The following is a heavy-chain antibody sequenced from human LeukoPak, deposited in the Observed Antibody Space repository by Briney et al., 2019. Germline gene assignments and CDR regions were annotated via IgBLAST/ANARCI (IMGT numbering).Heavy chain of an antibody. Sequence: GGSLRLSCAATGFIFRSYWMNWVRQAPGKGLEWLAIIKQDGSEKHYKGSVEGRFTISRDNAKNSLHLQMNSLRAEDTAVYYCAGGSGYLITSWGQGTLVTVSS. J-gene: IGHJ5*02. CDR3: AGGSGYLITS. V-gene: IGHV3-7*01. CDR1: GFIFRSYW. CDR2: IKQDGSEK. D-gene: IGHD3-9*01.